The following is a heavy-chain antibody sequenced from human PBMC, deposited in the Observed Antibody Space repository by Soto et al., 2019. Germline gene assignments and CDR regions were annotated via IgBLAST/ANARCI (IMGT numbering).Heavy chain of an antibody. Sequence: GASVKVSCKASGYTFTSYYMHWVRQAPGQGLEWMGIINPSGGSTSYAQKFQGRVTMTRDTSTSTVYMELSSLRSEDTAVYYCAREKIIAAAGIPAFDPWGQGTLVTVYS. D-gene: IGHD6-13*01. V-gene: IGHV1-46*01. CDR1: GYTFTSYY. J-gene: IGHJ5*02. CDR2: INPSGGST. CDR3: AREKIIAAAGIPAFDP.